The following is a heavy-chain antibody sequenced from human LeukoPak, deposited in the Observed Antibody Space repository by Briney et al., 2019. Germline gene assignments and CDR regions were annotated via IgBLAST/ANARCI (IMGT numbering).Heavy chain of an antibody. V-gene: IGHV4-61*02. CDR2: VYISGTT. Sequence: SQTLSLTCSVSGDSINSGSYYWSWIRQPAGKGLAWIGRVYISGTTNYNPSLQSRVTMSVDTSKIQFSLKLRSVTAADTAVYYCAREGNWFDPWGQGTVVTVSS. CDR3: AREGNWFDP. CDR1: GDSINSGSYY. J-gene: IGHJ5*02.